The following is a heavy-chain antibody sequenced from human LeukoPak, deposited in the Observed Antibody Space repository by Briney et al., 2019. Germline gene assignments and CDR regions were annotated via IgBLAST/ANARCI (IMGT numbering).Heavy chain of an antibody. Sequence: PGGSLRLSCLTSGFTFSTNAMSWVRQAPGKGLEWLSGISGSGASTYYADSVTGRFTISRDNSRNTLYLQMNSLRGDDTAVYYCAKDVGKWESLHFFDYWGQGTRVTVSS. CDR1: GFTFSTNA. D-gene: IGHD1-26*01. CDR2: ISGSGAST. CDR3: AKDVGKWESLHFFDY. J-gene: IGHJ4*02. V-gene: IGHV3-23*01.